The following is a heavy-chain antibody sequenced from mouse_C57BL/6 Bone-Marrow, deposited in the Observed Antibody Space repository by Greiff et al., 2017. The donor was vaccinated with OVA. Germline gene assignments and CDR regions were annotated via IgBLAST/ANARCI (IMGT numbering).Heavy chain of an antibody. D-gene: IGHD2-4*01. Sequence: EVQGVESGGDLVQPGGSLTLSCAASGFTFSSYGMSWVRPTPAQRLAWVATISRGGSYTYYPDRVKGRFTISRDNAKNTLSLQMSRLKSEDRARYYGARQDYERDVWGTGTTVTVSS. CDR1: GFTFSSYG. CDR3: ARQDYERDV. CDR2: ISRGGSYT. J-gene: IGHJ1*03. V-gene: IGHV5-6*01.